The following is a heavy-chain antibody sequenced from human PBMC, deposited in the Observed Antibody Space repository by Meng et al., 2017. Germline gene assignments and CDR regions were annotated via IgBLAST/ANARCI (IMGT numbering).Heavy chain of an antibody. CDR2: INHRGST. J-gene: IGHJ4*02. Sequence: GSLRLSCAVYGGSFSGYYWSWIRQPPGKGLEWIGEINHRGSTNYNPSLKSRVTISVDTSKNQFSLKLSSVTAADTAVYYCARVAGENKTLDYWGQGTLVTVSS. V-gene: IGHV4-34*01. D-gene: IGHD6-19*01. CDR3: ARVAGENKTLDY. CDR1: GGSFSGYY.